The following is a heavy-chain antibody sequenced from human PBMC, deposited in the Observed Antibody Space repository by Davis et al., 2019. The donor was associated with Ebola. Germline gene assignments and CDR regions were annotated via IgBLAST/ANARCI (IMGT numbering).Heavy chain of an antibody. CDR1: GFTFSNAW. D-gene: IGHD4-17*01. CDR2: ISYDGSNK. CDR3: AKDDPTTVDY. V-gene: IGHV3-30*18. Sequence: GGSLRLSCAASGFTFSNAWMSWVRQAPGKGLEWVAVISYDGSNKYYADSVKGRFTISRDNSKNALYLEMNSLTPEDTAVYYCAKDDPTTVDYWGQGTLVTVSS. J-gene: IGHJ4*02.